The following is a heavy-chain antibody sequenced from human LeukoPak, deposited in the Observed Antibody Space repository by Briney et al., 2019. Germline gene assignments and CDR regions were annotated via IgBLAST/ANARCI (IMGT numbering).Heavy chain of an antibody. CDR1: GFTFSSYG. D-gene: IGHD1-26*01. Sequence: GRSLRLSCAASGFTFSSYGMHWVRQAPGKGLEWVAVIWYDGSNKYYADSVKGRFTISRDNSKNTLYLQMNSLRAEDTAVYYCARDRSRWDLLPFDYWGQGALVTVSS. CDR3: ARDRSRWDLLPFDY. V-gene: IGHV3-33*01. J-gene: IGHJ4*02. CDR2: IWYDGSNK.